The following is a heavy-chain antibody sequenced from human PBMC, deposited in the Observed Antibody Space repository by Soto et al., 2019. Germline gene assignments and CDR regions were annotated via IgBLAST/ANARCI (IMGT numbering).Heavy chain of an antibody. J-gene: IGHJ4*02. V-gene: IGHV3-74*01. Sequence: PGGSLRLSCAASGFTFSPFWMHWVRQVPGKGPVWVSRINSDGNSTSYADSVKGRFTISRDNAKNSLYLQMNSLRAEDTAVYYCARGAYYYDSSGLSYWGQGTLVTVSS. CDR2: INSDGNST. CDR3: ARGAYYYDSSGLSY. CDR1: GFTFSPFW. D-gene: IGHD3-22*01.